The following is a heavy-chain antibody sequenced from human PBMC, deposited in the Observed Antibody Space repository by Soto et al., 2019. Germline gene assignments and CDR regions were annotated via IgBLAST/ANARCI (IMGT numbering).Heavy chain of an antibody. CDR1: GYFIGAGGYY. Sequence: QIELQESGPGLVKPSQTLSLTCFVSGYFIGAGGYYWSWIRHHPEKGLEWIGSFYASGSIIYNPSLGSRVSITGDMSTNQFSRSLPSVPAADTARYYCARMYSSGSGWFHPWGQGTLVTVSS. V-gene: IGHV4-31*03. CDR2: FYASGSI. D-gene: IGHD6-19*01. CDR3: ARMYSSGSGWFHP. J-gene: IGHJ5*02.